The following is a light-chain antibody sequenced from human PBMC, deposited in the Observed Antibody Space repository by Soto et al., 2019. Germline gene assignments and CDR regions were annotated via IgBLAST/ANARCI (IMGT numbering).Light chain of an antibody. Sequence: DIQMTQSPSSLSASVGDRVTITCRASQSISAHLSWYQQKPGKAPKVLIYAATNLESGVPSRFSGSGSGTEFTLTISSLQPEDFATYYCQQGYTTPGTFGQGTKVE. J-gene: IGKJ1*01. CDR3: QQGYTTPGT. V-gene: IGKV1-39*01. CDR1: QSISAH. CDR2: AAT.